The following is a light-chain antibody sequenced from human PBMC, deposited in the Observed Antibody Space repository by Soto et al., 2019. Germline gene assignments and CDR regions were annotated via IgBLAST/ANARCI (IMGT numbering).Light chain of an antibody. V-gene: IGKV1-5*03. Sequence: DIQMTQSPSTLSASVGDTVIITCRASQSISTWLAWYQQKPGKAPKLLIYKASSLESGVPSRFSGSGSGTAFTLTISSLQPDDFATYYCQQYNSYSLFGPGTKVDIK. J-gene: IGKJ3*01. CDR2: KAS. CDR3: QQYNSYSL. CDR1: QSISTW.